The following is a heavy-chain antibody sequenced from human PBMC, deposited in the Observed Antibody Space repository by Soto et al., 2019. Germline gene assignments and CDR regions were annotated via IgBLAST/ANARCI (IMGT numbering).Heavy chain of an antibody. Sequence: QVQLVESGGGVVQPGRSLRLSCAASGFNFNNYGMHWVRQAPGKGLEWVAVIWNDGNGYYYANSVKGRFTISRDNSKNTVLLQKSRLGAGDTAVYYCARRQISPPTPGAASARGGMDVWGQGTTVTVSS. CDR1: GFNFNNYG. CDR3: ARRQISPPTPGAASARGGMDV. D-gene: IGHD6-13*01. CDR2: IWNDGNGY. V-gene: IGHV3-33*01. J-gene: IGHJ6*02.